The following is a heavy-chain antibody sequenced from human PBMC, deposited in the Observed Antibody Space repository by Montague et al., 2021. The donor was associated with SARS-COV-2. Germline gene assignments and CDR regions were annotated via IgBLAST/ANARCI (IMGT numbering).Heavy chain of an antibody. Sequence: PALVKPTQTLTLTCTFSGFSLSTNGVGVGWIRQPPGKALEWLALIYWDDYKRYSPSLKSRLTITKDTSKNQVVLTMTNMDPVDTATYYCAHRLARHYDTSAYLWCPFDYWGQGTLVTVSS. CDR3: AHRLARHYDTSAYLWCPFDY. D-gene: IGHD3-22*01. CDR2: IYWDDYK. CDR1: GFSLSTNGVG. V-gene: IGHV2-5*02. J-gene: IGHJ4*02.